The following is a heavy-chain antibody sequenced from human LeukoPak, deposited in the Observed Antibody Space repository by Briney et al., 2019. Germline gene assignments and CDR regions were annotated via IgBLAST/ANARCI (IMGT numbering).Heavy chain of an antibody. Sequence: SETLSLTCTVSGGSISSYYWGWIRQPPGKGLEWIGSIYYSGSTYCNPSLKSRVTISVDTSRNQFSLKLSSVTAADTAVYYCARSYCSTTSCYGVGAFDIWGQGTMVTVSS. V-gene: IGHV4-39*01. CDR3: ARSYCSTTSCYGVGAFDI. CDR1: GGSISSYY. D-gene: IGHD2-2*01. CDR2: IYYSGST. J-gene: IGHJ3*02.